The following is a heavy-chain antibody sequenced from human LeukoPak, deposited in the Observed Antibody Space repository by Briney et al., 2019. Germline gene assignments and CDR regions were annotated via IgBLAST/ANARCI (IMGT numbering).Heavy chain of an antibody. Sequence: SETLSLTCTVSGGSISSSSYYWGWIRQPPGKGLEWIGSIYYSGNTYYNPSLKSRVTISVDTSKNEFSLRLNSVTAADTAVYYCARLPLRFLPSHFDYWGQGTLVTVSS. D-gene: IGHD3-3*01. CDR1: GGSISSSSYY. CDR2: IYYSGNT. V-gene: IGHV4-39*07. CDR3: ARLPLRFLPSHFDY. J-gene: IGHJ4*02.